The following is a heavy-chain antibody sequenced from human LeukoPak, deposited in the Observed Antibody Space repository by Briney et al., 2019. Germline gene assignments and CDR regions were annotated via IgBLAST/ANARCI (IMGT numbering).Heavy chain of an antibody. D-gene: IGHD5-18*01. J-gene: IGHJ3*02. CDR1: GFTFSSYA. V-gene: IGHV3-30-3*01. CDR2: ISSDGTVK. CDR3: ARDLPGYGAFHI. Sequence: GGSLRLSCAASGFTFSSYAMHWVRQAPGKGLEWVAIISSDGTVKYYADSVKGRFTISSDNSKTTLSLQMNSLRAEDTAVYYCARDLPGYGAFHIWGQGTMVTVSS.